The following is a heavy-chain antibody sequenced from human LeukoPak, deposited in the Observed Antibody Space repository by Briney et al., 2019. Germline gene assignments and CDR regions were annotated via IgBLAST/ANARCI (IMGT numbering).Heavy chain of an antibody. Sequence: GGPRRLSRAASGFTFTSYAMSWVRQAPGKGLGWVSAISGSGGSTYYADSVKGRFTISRDNSKNTLYLQMNSLRAEDTAVCYCAKMAVGDPWGGGVGYWGQGTLVTVSS. CDR3: AKMAVGDPWGGGVGY. CDR1: GFTFTSYA. J-gene: IGHJ4*02. V-gene: IGHV3-23*01. D-gene: IGHD1-26*01. CDR2: ISGSGGST.